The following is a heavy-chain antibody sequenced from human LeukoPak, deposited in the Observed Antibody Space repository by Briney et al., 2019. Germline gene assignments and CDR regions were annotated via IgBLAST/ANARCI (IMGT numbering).Heavy chain of an antibody. D-gene: IGHD3-22*01. CDR2: IIPILGIA. Sequence: SVKVSCKASGYPFTGYHVQWVRQAPGQGLEWMGRIIPILGIANYAQKFQGRVTITADKSTSTAYMELSSLRSEDTAVYYCARGYYDSSGYLYYFDYWGQGTLVTVSS. CDR1: GYPFTGYH. V-gene: IGHV1-69*04. CDR3: ARGYYDSSGYLYYFDY. J-gene: IGHJ4*02.